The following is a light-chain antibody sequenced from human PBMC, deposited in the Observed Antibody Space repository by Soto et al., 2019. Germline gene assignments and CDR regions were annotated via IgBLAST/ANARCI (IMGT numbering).Light chain of an antibody. CDR3: PEYHNRPIFP. V-gene: IGKV1-33*01. Sequence: DIQMTQSPPSLSASVGDRVTITCQTSQDIINYLNWFQEKPGKAPNILLYDASILATGVTSRLSGSGSGTNFTFTIDSLQPEDFATYYCPEYHNRPIFPFGPGTKVDFK. CDR1: QDIINY. J-gene: IGKJ3*01. CDR2: DAS.